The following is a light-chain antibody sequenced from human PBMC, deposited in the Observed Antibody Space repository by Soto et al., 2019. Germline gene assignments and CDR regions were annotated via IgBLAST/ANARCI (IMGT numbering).Light chain of an antibody. Sequence: QSVLTQPPSVSGAPGQRVTISCTGSSSNIGAGYDVHWYQQLPGTAPKVLIYGNTNRPSGVPDRFSGSKSGPSASLAITVLQAEDEADYYCQSFDTSLSGWVFGGGTKLTVL. CDR2: GNT. CDR3: QSFDTSLSGWV. CDR1: SSNIGAGYD. J-gene: IGLJ3*02. V-gene: IGLV1-40*01.